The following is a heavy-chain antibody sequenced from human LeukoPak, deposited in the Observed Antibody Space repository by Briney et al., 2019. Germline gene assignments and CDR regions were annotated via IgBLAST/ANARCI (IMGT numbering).Heavy chain of an antibody. V-gene: IGHV3-30*18. CDR3: ANPEMTGVARALDY. CDR1: AFIFSNYG. CDR2: VAYDGGSE. Sequence: GGSLRLSCEASAFIFSNYGMHWVRQAPGKGLEWVAVVAYDGGSEYYADSVKGRFTISRDNSKNTLYLQMNSLRGEDTAVYYCANPEMTGVARALDYWGQGTLVTVSS. J-gene: IGHJ4*02. D-gene: IGHD2-21*01.